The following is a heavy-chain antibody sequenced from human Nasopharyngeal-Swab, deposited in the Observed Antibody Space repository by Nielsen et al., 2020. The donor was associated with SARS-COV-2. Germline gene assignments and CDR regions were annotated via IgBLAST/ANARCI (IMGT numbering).Heavy chain of an antibody. CDR2: IWYDGSNK. CDR3: ARDETSGYYDSSGYYKHYYYYGMDV. Sequence: GESLKISCAASGFTFSSYGMHWVRQAPGKGLEWVAVIWYDGSNKYYADSVKGRFTISRDNSKNTLYLQMNSLRAEDTAVYYCARDETSGYYDSSGYYKHYYYYGMDVWGQGTTATVSS. V-gene: IGHV3-33*01. J-gene: IGHJ6*02. D-gene: IGHD3-22*01. CDR1: GFTFSSYG.